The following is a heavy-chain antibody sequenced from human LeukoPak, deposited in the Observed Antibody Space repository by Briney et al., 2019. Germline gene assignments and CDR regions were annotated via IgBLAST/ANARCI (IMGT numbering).Heavy chain of an antibody. V-gene: IGHV3-23*01. D-gene: IGHD3-16*01. CDR3: AKERRRVDTSMIRSYYFDS. CDR1: GFPFSSSA. Sequence: PGGSLRLSCAASGFPFSSSAMSWVRHTLGNGLEWVSPITGNGVTTYYADSVKGRFTISRDNSKNILFLQIYSLGAEDSASYFCAKERRRVDTSMIRSYYFDSWGQGTPVTVSS. J-gene: IGHJ4*02. CDR2: ITGNGVTT.